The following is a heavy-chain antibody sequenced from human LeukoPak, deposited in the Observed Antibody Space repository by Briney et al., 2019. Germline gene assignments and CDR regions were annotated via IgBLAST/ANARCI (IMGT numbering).Heavy chain of an antibody. CDR2: IYYSGST. CDR1: GGSISSYY. D-gene: IGHD3-22*01. CDR3: ARLAGDSSGFDY. Sequence: PSETLSLTCTVSGGSISSYYWTWIRQPPGKGLEWIGYIYYSGSTNYNPSLKSRVTISVDTSKNHFSLKLSSVTAADTAVYYCARLAGDSSGFDYWGQGTLVTVSS. V-gene: IGHV4-59*08. J-gene: IGHJ4*02.